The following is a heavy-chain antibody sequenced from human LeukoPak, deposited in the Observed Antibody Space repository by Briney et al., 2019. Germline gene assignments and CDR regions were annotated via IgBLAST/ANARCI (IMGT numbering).Heavy chain of an antibody. J-gene: IGHJ4*02. V-gene: IGHV4-59*08. Sequence: SETLSLTCTVSGGSISSYYWSWIRQPPGKGLEWIGYIYYSGSTNYNPSLKSRVTISVDTSKNQLSLKLSSVTAADTAIYYCARVASSSWSSFDYWGQGILVTVSS. CDR2: IYYSGST. CDR3: ARVASSSWSSFDY. CDR1: GGSISSYY. D-gene: IGHD6-13*01.